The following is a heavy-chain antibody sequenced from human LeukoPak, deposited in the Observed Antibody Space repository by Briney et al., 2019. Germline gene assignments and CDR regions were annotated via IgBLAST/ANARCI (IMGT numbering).Heavy chain of an antibody. D-gene: IGHD3-22*01. Sequence: PGGSLRLSCAASGFTFSSYSMSWVRQAPGKGLEWVSAISGSGGSTYYADSVKGRFTISRDNSKNTLYLQMNSLRAEDTAVYYCAKDWDYDSSGYFPPKRYYFDYWGQGTLVTVSS. V-gene: IGHV3-23*01. CDR3: AKDWDYDSSGYFPPKRYYFDY. CDR2: ISGSGGST. CDR1: GFTFSSYS. J-gene: IGHJ4*02.